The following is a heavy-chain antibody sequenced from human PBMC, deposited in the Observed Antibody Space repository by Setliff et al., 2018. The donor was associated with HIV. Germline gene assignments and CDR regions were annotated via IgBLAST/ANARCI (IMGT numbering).Heavy chain of an antibody. CDR1: GGSISNYY. V-gene: IGHV4-59*01. J-gene: IGHJ6*03. CDR3: ARLRDISGYYSNYHYYMDV. Sequence: PSETLSLTCTVSGGSISNYYWSWIRQPPGKGLEWIGYIYNTGSTTYNPSLKSRVTISIDTSKNQFSLKLSSGTAADTAVYYCARLRDISGYYSNYHYYMDVWGKGTAVTVSS. D-gene: IGHD3-22*01. CDR2: IYNTGST.